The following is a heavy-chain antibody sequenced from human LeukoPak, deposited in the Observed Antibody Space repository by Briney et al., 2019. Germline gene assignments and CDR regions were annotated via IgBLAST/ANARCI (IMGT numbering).Heavy chain of an antibody. J-gene: IGHJ4*02. CDR3: ARDVDGLIDY. Sequence: SQTLSLTCTVSGGSISSGGYYWRWIRQHPGKGLEWIGYIYYSGSTYYNPSLKSRVTISVDTSKNQFSLKLSSVTAADTALYSCARDVDGLIDYWGQGTLVTVSS. V-gene: IGHV4-31*03. CDR2: IYYSGST. CDR1: GGSISSGGYY. D-gene: IGHD3-22*01.